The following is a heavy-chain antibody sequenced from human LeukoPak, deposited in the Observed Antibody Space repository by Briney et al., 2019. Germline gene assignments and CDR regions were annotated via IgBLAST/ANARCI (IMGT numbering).Heavy chain of an antibody. CDR2: MNPNSGNT. CDR1: GYTFTSYD. CDR3: ARVRAWRRYYGSGSYYYGMDV. Sequence: GASVKVSCKASGYTFTSYDINWVRQATGQGLEWMGWMNPNSGNTGYAQKFQGRVTMTRNTSISTAYMELSSLRSEDTAVCYCARVRAWRRYYGSGSYYYGMDVWGQGTTVTVSS. D-gene: IGHD3-10*01. V-gene: IGHV1-8*01. J-gene: IGHJ6*02.